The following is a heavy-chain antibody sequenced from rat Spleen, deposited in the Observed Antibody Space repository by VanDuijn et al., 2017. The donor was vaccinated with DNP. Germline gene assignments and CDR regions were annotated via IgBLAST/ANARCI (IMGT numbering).Heavy chain of an antibody. Sequence: QVQLKESGPGLVQPSQTLSLTCTVSGFSLTSHSVSWVRQPPGEGLEWIAAMSSGGNTYYNSALKSRLSISRDTSKSQVFLKMNSLQTEDTATYYCARAAGYYAMDAWGQGTSVTVSS. CDR2: MSSGGNT. V-gene: IGHV2-6*01. J-gene: IGHJ4*01. D-gene: IGHD4-3*01. CDR3: ARAAGYYAMDA. CDR1: GFSLTSHS.